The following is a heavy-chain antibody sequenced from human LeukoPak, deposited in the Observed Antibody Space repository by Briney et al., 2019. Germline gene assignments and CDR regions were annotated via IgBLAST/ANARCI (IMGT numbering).Heavy chain of an antibody. D-gene: IGHD1-26*01. V-gene: IGHV1-69*13. CDR3: ARRYRGSQDLGGPPRANWFDP. J-gene: IGHJ5*02. Sequence: SVKVPCKASRGTFSGYAISWVRQAPGQGLEWMGGIIPIFGTANYAQKFQGRVTITADESTSTAYMELSSLRSEDTAVYYCARRYRGSQDLGGPPRANWFDPWGQEPWSPSPQ. CDR2: IIPIFGTA. CDR1: RGTFSGYA.